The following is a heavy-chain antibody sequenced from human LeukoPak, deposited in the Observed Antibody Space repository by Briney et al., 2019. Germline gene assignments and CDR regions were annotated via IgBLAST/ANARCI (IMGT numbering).Heavy chain of an antibody. V-gene: IGHV3-33*08. CDR1: GFTFSRYW. J-gene: IGHJ4*02. Sequence: GGSLRLSCAASGFTFSRYWMSWVRQAPGKGLEWVAFIRYDGSNKYYADSVKGRFTISRDNAKNSLYLQMNSLRAEDTAVYYCARNLDYGSGSYYNAVFDYWGQGTLVTVSS. CDR2: IRYDGSNK. CDR3: ARNLDYGSGSYYNAVFDY. D-gene: IGHD3-10*01.